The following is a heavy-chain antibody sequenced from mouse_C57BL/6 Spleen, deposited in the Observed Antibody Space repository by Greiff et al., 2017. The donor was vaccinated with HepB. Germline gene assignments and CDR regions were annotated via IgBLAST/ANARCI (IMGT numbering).Heavy chain of an antibody. CDR3: ARWGRGAMDY. CDR1: GYTFTDYY. J-gene: IGHJ4*01. CDR2: IYPGSGNT. V-gene: IGHV1-76*01. Sequence: VQRVESGAELVRPGASMKLSCKASGYTFTDYYINWVKQRPGQGLEWIARIYPGSGNTYYNEKFKGKATLTAEKSSSTAYMQLSSLTSEDSAVYFCARWGRGAMDYWGQGTSVTVSS.